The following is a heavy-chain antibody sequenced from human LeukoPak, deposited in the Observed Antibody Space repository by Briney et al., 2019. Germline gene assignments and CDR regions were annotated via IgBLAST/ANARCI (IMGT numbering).Heavy chain of an antibody. CDR1: GFTFSDYY. D-gene: IGHD3-3*01. Sequence: GGSLRLSCAASGFTFSDYYMSWIRQAPGKGLEWVSYISSSGSTIYYADSVKGRFAISRDNAKNSLYLQMNSLRAEDTAVYYCARILYYDFWSGYHTPSNWFDPWGQGTLVTVSS. CDR3: ARILYYDFWSGYHTPSNWFDP. CDR2: ISSSGSTI. V-gene: IGHV3-11*04. J-gene: IGHJ5*02.